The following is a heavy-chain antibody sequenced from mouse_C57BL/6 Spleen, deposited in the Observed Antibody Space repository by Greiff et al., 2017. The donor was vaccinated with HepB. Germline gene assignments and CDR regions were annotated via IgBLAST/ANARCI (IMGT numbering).Heavy chain of an antibody. CDR2: IDPSDSYT. CDR3: ARSHAY. Sequence: VQVVESGAELVMPGASVKLSCKASGYTFTSYWMHWVKQRPGQGLEWIGEIDPSDSYTNYNQKFKGKSTLTVDKSSSTAYMQLSSLTSEDSAVYYCARSHAYWGQGTLVTVSA. V-gene: IGHV1-69*01. J-gene: IGHJ3*01. CDR1: GYTFTSYW.